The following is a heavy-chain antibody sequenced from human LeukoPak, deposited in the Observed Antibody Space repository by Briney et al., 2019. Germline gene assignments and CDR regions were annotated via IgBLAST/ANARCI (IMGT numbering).Heavy chain of an antibody. Sequence: GGSLRLSCAASGFTLSTYWMSWVRQAPGKGLGWVSGINCSGGSTVYADSVKGRFTISRDNAKNSLYLQMNSLRAEDTALYYCARGYWVKNAFDFWGQGTMVTVSS. D-gene: IGHD2-15*01. J-gene: IGHJ3*01. V-gene: IGHV3-20*04. CDR3: ARGYWVKNAFDF. CDR2: INCSGGST. CDR1: GFTLSTYW.